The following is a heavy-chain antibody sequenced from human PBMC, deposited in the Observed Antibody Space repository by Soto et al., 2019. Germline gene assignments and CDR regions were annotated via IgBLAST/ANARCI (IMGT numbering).Heavy chain of an antibody. Sequence: PSETLSLTCTVSGGSISSSSYYWGWIRQPPGKGLEWIGSIYYSGSTYYNPSLKSRVTISVDTSKNQFSLKLSSVTAADTAVYYCARVKYDYIWGSYRYAFGIWGQGTMVTVS. CDR2: IYYSGST. D-gene: IGHD3-16*02. CDR1: GGSISSSSYY. CDR3: ARVKYDYIWGSYRYAFGI. V-gene: IGHV4-39*01. J-gene: IGHJ3*02.